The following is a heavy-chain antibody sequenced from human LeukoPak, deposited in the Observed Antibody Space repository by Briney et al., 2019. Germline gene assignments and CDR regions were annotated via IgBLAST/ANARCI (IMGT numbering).Heavy chain of an antibody. V-gene: IGHV3-23*01. J-gene: IGHJ3*02. D-gene: IGHD1-1*01. CDR1: GFAFSSYV. CDR2: SGGTSRT. CDR3: AKDMTTRGAFDI. Sequence: PGGSLRLSCAASGFAFSSYVINWVRQAPGKGLEWVSASGGTSRTYYADPVKGRFTISRNNSKNTVFLQMNSLRAEDTAIFYCAKDMTTRGAFDIWGQGTMVTVSS.